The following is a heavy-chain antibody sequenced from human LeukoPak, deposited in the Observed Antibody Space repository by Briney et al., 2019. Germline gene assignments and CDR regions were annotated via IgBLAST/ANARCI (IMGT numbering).Heavy chain of an antibody. CDR3: AKSPSWGSGLDAFDI. V-gene: IGHV4-59*01. CDR2: IYYTGST. Sequence: ETLTLTCTVSDGSISNYYWSWIRQPPGKGLEWIGYIYYTGSTKYNPSLKSRVTLSVDSSKTQFSLKLNSVTAADTAVYYCAKSPSWGSGLDAFDIWGQGTMVTVSS. D-gene: IGHD7-27*01. CDR1: DGSISNYY. J-gene: IGHJ3*02.